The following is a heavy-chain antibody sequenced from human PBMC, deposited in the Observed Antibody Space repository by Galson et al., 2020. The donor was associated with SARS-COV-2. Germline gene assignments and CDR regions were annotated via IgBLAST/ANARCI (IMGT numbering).Heavy chain of an antibody. CDR1: GFTFSSYA. CDR3: AKSSERVSITVYVVSFPEHFDY. Sequence: TGGSLRLSCAASGFTFSSYAMHWVRQAPGKGLEWVATISGSGATTYYADSAKGRFTISKDNSKNTLNLQINSLRLEDTAVYYCAKSSERVSITVYVVSFPEHFDYWGPGTLVTVSS. J-gene: IGHJ4*02. CDR2: ISGSGATT. D-gene: IGHD3-22*01. V-gene: IGHV3-23*01.